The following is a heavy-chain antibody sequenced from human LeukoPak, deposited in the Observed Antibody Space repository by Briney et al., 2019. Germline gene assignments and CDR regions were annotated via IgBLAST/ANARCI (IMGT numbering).Heavy chain of an antibody. V-gene: IGHV3-7*01. Sequence: GGSLRLSCAASGFTFSSYWMSWVRQAPGKGLEWVANIKQDGSEKYYVDSVKGRFTISRGNAKNSLYLRMNSLRAEDTAVYYCARDRLGYNWNPVGAFDIWGQGTMVSVSS. J-gene: IGHJ3*02. CDR2: IKQDGSEK. CDR1: GFTFSSYW. CDR3: ARDRLGYNWNPVGAFDI. D-gene: IGHD1-20*01.